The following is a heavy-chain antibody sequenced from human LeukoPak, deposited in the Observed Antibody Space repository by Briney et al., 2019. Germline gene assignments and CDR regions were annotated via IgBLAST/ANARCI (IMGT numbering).Heavy chain of an antibody. Sequence: SVKVSCKASGFTFTSSAMQWVRQARRQRLEWIGWIVVGSGNTNYAQKFQERVTITRDMSTSTAYMELSSLRSEDTAVYYCAALSVDTAMGPYFDYWGQGTLVTVSS. CDR3: AALSVDTAMGPYFDY. CDR2: IVVGSGNT. V-gene: IGHV1-58*02. J-gene: IGHJ4*02. D-gene: IGHD5-18*01. CDR1: GFTFTSSA.